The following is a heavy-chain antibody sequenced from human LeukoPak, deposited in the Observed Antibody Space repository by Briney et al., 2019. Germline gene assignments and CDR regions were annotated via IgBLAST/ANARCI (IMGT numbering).Heavy chain of an antibody. CDR2: IYYSGST. CDR3: ARHRLDTAMVEGYIDY. Sequence: SETLSLTCTVSGGSISSSSYYWGWIRQPPGKGLEWIGSIYYSGSTYYNPSLKSRVTISVDTSKNQFSLKLSSVTAADTAVYYCARHRLDTAMVEGYIDYWGQGTLVTVSS. D-gene: IGHD5-18*01. CDR1: GGSISSSSYY. J-gene: IGHJ4*02. V-gene: IGHV4-39*01.